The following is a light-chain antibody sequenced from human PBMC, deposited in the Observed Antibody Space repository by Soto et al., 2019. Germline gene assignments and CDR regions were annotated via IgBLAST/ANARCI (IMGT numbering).Light chain of an antibody. CDR2: DVS. J-gene: IGKJ5*01. CDR3: QQYNNWPFS. V-gene: IGKV3-15*01. CDR1: QGVTTN. Sequence: EIVMTQSPATLSVSPGERATLSCRAGQGVTTNFAWYQQKSVQSPRLLIYDVSIRATGVPARFSGTGSETDFTLTISGLQSEDSAVYFCQQYNNWPFSFGQGTRVEIK.